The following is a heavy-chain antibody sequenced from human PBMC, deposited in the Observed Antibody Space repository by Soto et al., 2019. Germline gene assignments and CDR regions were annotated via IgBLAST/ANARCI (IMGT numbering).Heavy chain of an antibody. Sequence: GSLRLACTASGXTFRSYAMHWVRQAPGKGLELVAVISYSGSNTYYADSVKYRFSISIDISNNTLYLQMNSLRSEYTAVYYCARAPGGSTETFDSWGQGTLGTVSS. J-gene: IGHJ4*02. V-gene: IGHV3-30-3*01. CDR2: ISYSGSNT. D-gene: IGHD3-10*01. CDR3: ARAPGGSTETFDS. CDR1: GXTFRSYA.